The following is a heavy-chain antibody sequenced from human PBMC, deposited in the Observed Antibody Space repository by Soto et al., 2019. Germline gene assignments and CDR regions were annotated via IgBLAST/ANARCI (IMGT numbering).Heavy chain of an antibody. CDR2: ISGSGGST. D-gene: IGHD2-2*01. J-gene: IGHJ5*02. CDR3: AKVQEYWTRTSCYPNWFEP. CDR1: GFTFSSYA. V-gene: IGHV3-23*01. Sequence: EVQLLESGGGLVQPGGSLRLSCAASGFTFSSYAMSWVRQAPGKGLEWVSAISGSGGSTYYADSVKGRFTISRDKSKNTLSVLMNSFRGEDTAVYYCAKVQEYWTRTSCYPNWFEPWGQGSLVTVSS.